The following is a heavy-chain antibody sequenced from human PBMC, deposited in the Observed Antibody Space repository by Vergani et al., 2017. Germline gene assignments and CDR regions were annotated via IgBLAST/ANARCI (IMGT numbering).Heavy chain of an antibody. CDR1: GGTFSSYA. Sequence: QVQLVQSGAEVKKPGSSVKVSCKASGGTFSSYAISWVRQAPGQGLEWMGGIIPIFGIANYAQKFQGRVTLTADKPTSTAYMELSSLRSEDTAVYYCAGETADTAMVSYYCYGMDVWGQGTTVTVSS. D-gene: IGHD5-18*01. CDR3: AGETADTAMVSYYCYGMDV. J-gene: IGHJ6*02. V-gene: IGHV1-69*17. CDR2: IIPIFGIA.